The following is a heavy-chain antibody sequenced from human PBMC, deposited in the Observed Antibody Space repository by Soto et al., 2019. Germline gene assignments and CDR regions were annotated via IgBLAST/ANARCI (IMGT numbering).Heavy chain of an antibody. Sequence: SETLSLTCNVSGRSISNSYYYWGWIRQPPGKGLEWIGSIYYSGSTYYNPSLKSRVTISVDTSKNQFSLKLSSVTAADTAVYYCARQGYSSNTGARAFDIWGQGTMVTVSS. D-gene: IGHD6-13*01. CDR2: IYYSGST. J-gene: IGHJ3*02. V-gene: IGHV4-39*01. CDR1: GRSISNSYYY. CDR3: ARQGYSSNTGARAFDI.